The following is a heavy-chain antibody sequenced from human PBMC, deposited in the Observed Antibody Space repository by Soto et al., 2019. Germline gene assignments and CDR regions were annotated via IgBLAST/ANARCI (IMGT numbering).Heavy chain of an antibody. Sequence: SETLSLTCAVSGGSISSGGYSGIWIRQPPGKGLEWIGYIYHSGSTYYNPSLKSRVTISVDRSKNQFSLKLSSVTAADTAVYYCARVTTDRSFDYWGQGTLVTVSS. J-gene: IGHJ4*02. V-gene: IGHV4-30-2*01. CDR2: IYHSGST. CDR3: ARVTTDRSFDY. CDR1: GGSISSGGYS.